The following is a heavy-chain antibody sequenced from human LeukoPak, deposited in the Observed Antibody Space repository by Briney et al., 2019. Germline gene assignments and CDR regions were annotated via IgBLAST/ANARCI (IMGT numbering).Heavy chain of an antibody. CDR3: TTGAYYGDYAEFDY. V-gene: IGHV3-15*01. J-gene: IGHJ4*02. D-gene: IGHD4-17*01. Sequence: GGSLRLSCAASGFTFSSAWMSWVRQAPGKGLEWVGRIKSKTDGGTTDYAAPVKGRFTISRDDSKNTLYLQMNSLKTEDTAVYYCTTGAYYGDYAEFDYWGQGTLVTVSS. CDR2: IKSKTDGGTT. CDR1: GFTFSSAW.